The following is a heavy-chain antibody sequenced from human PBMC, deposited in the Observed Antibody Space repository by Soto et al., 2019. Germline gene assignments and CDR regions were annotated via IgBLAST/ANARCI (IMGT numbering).Heavy chain of an antibody. D-gene: IGHD3-3*01. CDR3: ARLDTIFGVVTRYGMDV. Sequence: PGESLKISCKASGYSFTGYWIAWVRQMPGKGLEWMGLIYPADSGTLYNPSFQGHVTFSADKSIATAYLQWSSLKASDTAMYYCARLDTIFGVVTRYGMDVWGQGTTVTVSS. CDR2: IYPADSGT. J-gene: IGHJ6*02. V-gene: IGHV5-51*01. CDR1: GYSFTGYW.